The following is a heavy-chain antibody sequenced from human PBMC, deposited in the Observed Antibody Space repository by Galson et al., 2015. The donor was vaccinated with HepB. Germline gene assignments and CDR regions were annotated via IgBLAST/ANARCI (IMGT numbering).Heavy chain of an antibody. CDR3: ARDMEPDLLWFGEFDY. CDR1: GFTFSSYW. V-gene: IGHV3-7*03. CDR2: IKQDGSEK. J-gene: IGHJ4*02. D-gene: IGHD3-10*01. Sequence: SLRLSCAASGFTFSSYWMSWVRQAPGKGLEWVANIKQDGSEKYYVDSVKGRFTISRDNAKNSLYLQMNSLRAEDTAVYYCARDMEPDLLWFGEFDYWGQGTLVTVSS.